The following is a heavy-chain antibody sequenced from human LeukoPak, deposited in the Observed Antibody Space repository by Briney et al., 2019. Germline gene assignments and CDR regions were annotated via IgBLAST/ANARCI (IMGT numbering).Heavy chain of an antibody. D-gene: IGHD2-15*01. Sequence: PGGSLRLSCAASGFTFSTYWMHWVRQAPGKGLVWVSRIYIDGSNTAYADSVKGRFTISRDNAKNTLYLQMNSLRAEDTAVYYCAREIRDRDAFDIWGQGTMVTVSS. CDR2: IYIDGSNT. CDR3: AREIRDRDAFDI. CDR1: GFTFSTYW. V-gene: IGHV3-74*01. J-gene: IGHJ3*02.